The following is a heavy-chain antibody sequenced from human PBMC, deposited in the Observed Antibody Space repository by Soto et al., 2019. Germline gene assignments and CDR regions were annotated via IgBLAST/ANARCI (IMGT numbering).Heavy chain of an antibody. V-gene: IGHV4-34*01. CDR3: ARGPFGGWYAQRNPNWFDP. D-gene: IGHD6-19*01. CDR2: INHSGST. CDR1: GGSFSGYY. Sequence: SETLSLTCAVYGGSFSGYYWSWIRQPPVKGLEWIGEINHSGSTNYNPSLKSRVTISVDTSKNQFSLKLSSVTAADTAVYYCARGPFGGWYAQRNPNWFDPWGQGTLVTVSS. J-gene: IGHJ5*02.